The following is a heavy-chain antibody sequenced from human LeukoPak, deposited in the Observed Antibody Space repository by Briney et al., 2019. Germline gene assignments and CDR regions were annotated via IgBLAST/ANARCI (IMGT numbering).Heavy chain of an antibody. V-gene: IGHV3-48*01. CDR3: ARDRSGTFDY. Sequence: PGGSLRLSCAASGFTFSSYSMNWVRPAQGKGLEWVSYLSSSSSTIYYADSVKGRFTISRDNSRNTLYTQTNSLRAEDTAVYYCARDRSGTFDYWGQGTLVTVSS. J-gene: IGHJ4*02. CDR2: LSSSSSTI. D-gene: IGHD2-15*01. CDR1: GFTFSSYS.